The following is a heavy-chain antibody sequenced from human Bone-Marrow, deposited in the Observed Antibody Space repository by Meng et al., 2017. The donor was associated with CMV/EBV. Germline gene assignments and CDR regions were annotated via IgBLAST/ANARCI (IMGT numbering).Heavy chain of an antibody. V-gene: IGHV1-18*01. D-gene: IGHD6-6*01. CDR3: ARDSLAARPGWFDP. CDR1: GYTFITYG. CDR2: ISVYNGDT. J-gene: IGHJ5*02. Sequence: QVQLVQSRAEVKKPGASVKVSCKASGYTFITYGISWVRQAPGQGLEWMGWISVYNGDTNYAENFQGRVTMTTDRSTSTAYLELRSLRFDDTAVYYCARDSLAARPGWFDPWGQGSLVTVSS.